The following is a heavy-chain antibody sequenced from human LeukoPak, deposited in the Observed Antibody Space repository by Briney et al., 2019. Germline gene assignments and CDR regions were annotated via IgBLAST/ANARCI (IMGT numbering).Heavy chain of an antibody. Sequence: PSETLSLTCTVSGGSISSYYWSWIRQPPGKGLEWIGYIYYSGSTNYNPSLKSRVTISVDTSKDQFSLRLTSVTAADTAVYYCARRGGGSNFDYWGQGTLVTVSS. D-gene: IGHD5-24*01. V-gene: IGHV4-59*08. J-gene: IGHJ4*02. CDR2: IYYSGST. CDR3: ARRGGGSNFDY. CDR1: GGSISSYY.